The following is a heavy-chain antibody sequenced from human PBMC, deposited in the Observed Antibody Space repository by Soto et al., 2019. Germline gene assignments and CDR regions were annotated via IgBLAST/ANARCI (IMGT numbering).Heavy chain of an antibody. V-gene: IGHV3-53*04. Sequence: GGSLRLSCAASGFTVSSNYMSWVRQAPGKGLEWVSVIYSGGSTYYADSVKGRFTISRHNSKNTLYLQMNSLRAEDTAVYYCARDVRYRKNLPHAFDIWGQGTMVTVSS. J-gene: IGHJ3*02. CDR1: GFTVSSNY. CDR3: ARDVRYRKNLPHAFDI. D-gene: IGHD3-10*02. CDR2: IYSGGST.